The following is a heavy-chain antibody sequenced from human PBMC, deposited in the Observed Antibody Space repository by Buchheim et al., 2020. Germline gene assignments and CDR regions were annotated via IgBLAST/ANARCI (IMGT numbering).Heavy chain of an antibody. V-gene: IGHV3-48*01. CDR1: GFTFSSYS. CDR3: AGDRTGGRDIFYYYYYGMDV. D-gene: IGHD5-12*01. CDR2: ISSSSSSI. J-gene: IGHJ6*02. Sequence: EVQLVEPGGGLVQPGGSLRLSCAASGFTFSSYSMNWVRQAPGKGLKWVSYISSSSSSIYYVESVKGRFTISRDNAKNSLYLQMNSLRAEDTAVYYCAGDRTGGRDIFYYYYYGMDVWGQGTT.